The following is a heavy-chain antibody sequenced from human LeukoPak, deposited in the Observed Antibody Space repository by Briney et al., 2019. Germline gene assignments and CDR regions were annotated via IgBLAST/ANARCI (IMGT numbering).Heavy chain of an antibody. CDR1: GGSISSGGYY. J-gene: IGHJ4*02. Sequence: SETLSLTCTVSGGSISSGGYYWSWIRQPPGKGLEWIGYIYHSGSTYYNPSLKSRVTISVDRSKNQFSLKLSSVTAADTAVYYCARDRTRGYCSSTSCYTFDYWGQGTLVTVSS. V-gene: IGHV4-30-2*01. D-gene: IGHD2-2*02. CDR2: IYHSGST. CDR3: ARDRTRGYCSSTSCYTFDY.